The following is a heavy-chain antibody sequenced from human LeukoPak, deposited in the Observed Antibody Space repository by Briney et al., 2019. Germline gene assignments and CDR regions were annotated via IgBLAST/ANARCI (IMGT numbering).Heavy chain of an antibody. CDR3: ARGGLYKYSSSWYFYRY. V-gene: IGHV4-39*01. Sequence: SETLSLTCTVSGGSISSNNYYWGWIRQPPGKGLEWIGSIYYSGSTYYNPSLKSRLTISVDMSKNQFSLKLSSVTAADTAVYYCARGGLYKYSSSWYFYRYWGQGTLVTVSS. J-gene: IGHJ4*02. D-gene: IGHD6-13*01. CDR1: GGSISSNNYY. CDR2: IYYSGST.